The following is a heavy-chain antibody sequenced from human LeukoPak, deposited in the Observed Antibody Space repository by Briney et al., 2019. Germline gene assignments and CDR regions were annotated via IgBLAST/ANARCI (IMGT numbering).Heavy chain of an antibody. Sequence: PSETPSLTCTVSGGSVSGYYWSWIRQPPGKGLEWIGNISYSGSTNYNPSLKSRVTISAHMSKNQFSLKLSSVTAADTAVYYCARSGRYGGTDFDDWGQGTLVTVSS. J-gene: IGHJ4*02. D-gene: IGHD1-26*01. V-gene: IGHV4-59*02. CDR3: ARSGRYGGTDFDD. CDR1: GGSVSGYY. CDR2: ISYSGST.